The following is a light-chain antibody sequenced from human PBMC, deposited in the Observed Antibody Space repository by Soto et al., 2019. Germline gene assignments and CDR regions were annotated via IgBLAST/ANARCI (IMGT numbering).Light chain of an antibody. CDR3: QQYDSYSYT. Sequence: DIQMTQSPSTLSASVGDGVTITCRASQSISSSLAWYQQKPGKAPELLIYRASNLETGVPSRFSGSGSGTEFTLTISSLQPDDFGTYYCQQYDSYSYTFGQGTQLEIK. CDR1: QSISSS. CDR2: RAS. V-gene: IGKV1-5*03. J-gene: IGKJ2*01.